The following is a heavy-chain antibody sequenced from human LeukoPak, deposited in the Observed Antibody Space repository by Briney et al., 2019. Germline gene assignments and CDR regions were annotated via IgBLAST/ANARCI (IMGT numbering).Heavy chain of an antibody. Sequence: SETLSLTCTVSGSSISSYYWSWIRQPPGKGLEWIGYIYYSGSTNYNPSLKSRVTISVDTSKNQFSLKLSSVTAADTAVYYCASSNLGSLGQFDPWGQGTLVTVSS. D-gene: IGHD3-10*01. CDR2: IYYSGST. CDR1: GSSISSYY. V-gene: IGHV4-59*01. CDR3: ASSNLGSLGQFDP. J-gene: IGHJ5*02.